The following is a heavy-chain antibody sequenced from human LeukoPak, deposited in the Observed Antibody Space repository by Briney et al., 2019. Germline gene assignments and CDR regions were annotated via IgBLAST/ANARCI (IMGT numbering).Heavy chain of an antibody. CDR1: GGSISSYY. J-gene: IGHJ6*03. V-gene: IGHV4-59*01. D-gene: IGHD3-3*01. Sequence: SETLSLTCTVSGGSISSYYWSWIRQPPGKGLEWIGYIYYSGSTNYNPFLKSRVTISVDTSKNQFSLKLSSVTAADTAVYYCARGGLEWLTPYYYYMDVWGKGTTVTVSS. CDR2: IYYSGST. CDR3: ARGGLEWLTPYYYYMDV.